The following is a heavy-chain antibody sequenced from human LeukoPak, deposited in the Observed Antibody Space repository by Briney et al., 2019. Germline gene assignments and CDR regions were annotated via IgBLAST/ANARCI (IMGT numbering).Heavy chain of an antibody. D-gene: IGHD2-2*03. J-gene: IGHJ6*03. Sequence: GGSLRLSCAASGFTFSDYYMSWIRQAPGKGLEWVSYISSSGSTIYYADSVKGRFTISRDNAKNALYLQMNSLRAEDTAVYYCARDYGYCSSTSCLYYYYYMDVWGKGTTVTISS. V-gene: IGHV3-11*04. CDR2: ISSSGSTI. CDR1: GFTFSDYY. CDR3: ARDYGYCSSTSCLYYYYYMDV.